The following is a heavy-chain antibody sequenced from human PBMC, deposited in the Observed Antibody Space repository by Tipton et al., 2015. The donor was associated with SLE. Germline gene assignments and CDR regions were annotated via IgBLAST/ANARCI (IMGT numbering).Heavy chain of an antibody. J-gene: IGHJ4*02. CDR1: GFTSSNYA. D-gene: IGHD7-27*01. V-gene: IGHV3-23*01. CDR2: ISGSGGST. Sequence: SLRLSCAASGFTSSNYAMSWVRQAPGKGLEWVSAISGSGGSTYYADSVKGRFTISRDNSKNTLYLQMNSLRAEDTAVYYCARLGGDHFDYWGQGTLVTVSS. CDR3: ARLGGDHFDY.